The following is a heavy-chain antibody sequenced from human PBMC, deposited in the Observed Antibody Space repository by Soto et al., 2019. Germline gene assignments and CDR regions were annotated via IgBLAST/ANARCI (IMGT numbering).Heavy chain of an antibody. V-gene: IGHV1-69*01. CDR2: IIPIFGKA. J-gene: IGHJ4*02. D-gene: IGHD3-3*02. CDR3: GRERYSIPSFDY. Sequence: QVQLVQSGAEVKKPGSSVKVSCKASGGTFSSYAISWVRQAPGQGLEWMGGIIPIFGKANYAQKFQGRVTITADESTSIAYMELRSLRAEDTAVYYCGRERYSIPSFDYWGQGTLFTVSS. CDR1: GGTFSSYA.